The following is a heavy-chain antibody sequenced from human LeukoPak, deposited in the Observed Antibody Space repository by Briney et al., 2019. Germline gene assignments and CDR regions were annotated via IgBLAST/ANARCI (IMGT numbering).Heavy chain of an antibody. Sequence: GESLQISCKGSGYRFTSYWIGWVRRLPGKGLEWMGIIYPGDSDTRYSPSFQGQVTISADKSISTAYLQWSSLKASDTAMYYCARLVGATHFDYWGQGTLVTVSS. CDR1: GYRFTSYW. V-gene: IGHV5-51*01. D-gene: IGHD1-26*01. CDR3: ARLVGATHFDY. CDR2: IYPGDSDT. J-gene: IGHJ4*02.